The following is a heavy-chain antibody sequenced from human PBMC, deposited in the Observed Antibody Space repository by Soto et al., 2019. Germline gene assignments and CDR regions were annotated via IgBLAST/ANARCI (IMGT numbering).Heavy chain of an antibody. D-gene: IGHD2-2*01. Sequence: SETLSLTCSVSGGSISSSSDYWDWIRQPPGKGLEWIGTIYSSGTTYYNPSLYSRVTILVATSKNQFSLKLNSVTAADTAVYYCARRLEGYCRSTSCPAYYYYYMDVWGKGTTVTV. CDR2: IYSSGTT. J-gene: IGHJ6*03. CDR1: GGSISSSSDY. CDR3: ARRLEGYCRSTSCPAYYYYYMDV. V-gene: IGHV4-39*01.